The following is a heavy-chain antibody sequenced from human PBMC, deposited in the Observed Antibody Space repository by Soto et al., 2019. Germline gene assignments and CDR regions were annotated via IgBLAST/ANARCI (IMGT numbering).Heavy chain of an antibody. CDR3: ARGPGGPDGPGDY. CDR2: INAGNGNT. J-gene: IGHJ4*02. V-gene: IGHV1-3*01. CDR1: GYTFTRYA. D-gene: IGHD2-15*01. Sequence: QVQLVQSGAEVKKPGASVKVSCKASGYTFTRYAMQWVRQAPGQRLEWMGWINAGNGNTKYSQKFQGRVTITRDTSATTAYMELRSLRSEDTAVYYCARGPGGPDGPGDYWGQGTLVTVSS.